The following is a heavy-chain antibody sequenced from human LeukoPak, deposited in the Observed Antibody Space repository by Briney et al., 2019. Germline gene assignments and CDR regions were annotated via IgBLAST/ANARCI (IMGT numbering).Heavy chain of an antibody. J-gene: IGHJ3*02. V-gene: IGHV5-51*01. CDR3: ARQRNYYDSSGYYISGPDAFDI. CDR1: GYSFTNYW. CDR2: IYPGDSDT. Sequence: GESLKISCKGSGYSFTNYWIGWVRQMPGKGLEWMGIIYPGDSDTRYSPSFQGQVTMSADKSITTATLQWSSLKASDTAMYYCARQRNYYDSSGYYISGPDAFDIWGQGTMVTVSS. D-gene: IGHD3-22*01.